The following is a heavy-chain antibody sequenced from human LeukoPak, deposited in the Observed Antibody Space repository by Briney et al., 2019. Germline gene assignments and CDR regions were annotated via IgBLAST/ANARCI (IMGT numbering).Heavy chain of an antibody. CDR1: GYSFTNFW. Sequence: GESLKISCKGSGYSFTNFWIAWVRQMPGKGLEWMGTIYPGDSDTRYSPSFQGQVTISADKSTSTAYLQWSGLKASDTAVYFCARHKWEVSFYYGMDVWGQGTTVIVSS. V-gene: IGHV5-51*01. CDR2: IYPGDSDT. CDR3: ARHKWEVSFYYGMDV. D-gene: IGHD1-26*01. J-gene: IGHJ6*02.